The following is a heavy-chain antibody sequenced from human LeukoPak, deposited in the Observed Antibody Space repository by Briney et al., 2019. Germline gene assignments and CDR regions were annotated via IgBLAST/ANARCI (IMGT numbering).Heavy chain of an antibody. V-gene: IGHV4-31*03. CDR2: IYHSGST. CDR1: GGSISSGGYY. D-gene: IGHD3-22*01. J-gene: IGHJ3*02. CDR3: ARDDYYETSGSNAFHI. Sequence: SETLSLTCTVSGGSISSGGYYWSWIRQHPGKGLEWIGYIYHSGSTYYNPSLKSRVTISVDTSKNQFSLKLSSVTAADTAVYYCARDDYYETSGSNAFHIWGQGTMVTVSS.